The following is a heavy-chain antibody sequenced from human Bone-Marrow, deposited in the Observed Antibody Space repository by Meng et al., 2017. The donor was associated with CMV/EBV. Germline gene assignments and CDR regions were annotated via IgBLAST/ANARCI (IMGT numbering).Heavy chain of an antibody. CDR3: AREGDLVGANSE. V-gene: IGHV1-46*01. CDR2: INPSGGST. D-gene: IGHD1-26*01. Sequence: ASVKVSCKASGYTFTGYYMHWVRQAPGQGLEWMGWINPSGGSTSYAQKFQGRVTMTRDTSTSTVYMELSSLRSDDTAVYYCAREGDLVGANSEWGQGKLVNVAS. CDR1: GYTFTGYY. J-gene: IGHJ4*02.